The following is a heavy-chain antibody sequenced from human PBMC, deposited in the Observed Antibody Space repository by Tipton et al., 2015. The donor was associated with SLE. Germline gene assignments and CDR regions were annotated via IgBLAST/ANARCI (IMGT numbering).Heavy chain of an antibody. D-gene: IGHD6-25*01. Sequence: SLRLSCAVSEFTFSSYSMNWVRQAPGKGLEWVSSISSSSSYIYYADSVKGRFTISRDNAKNSLYLQMNSLRAEDTAVYYCARNMVAAGGFDYWGQGTLVTVSS. V-gene: IGHV3-21*01. J-gene: IGHJ4*02. CDR1: EFTFSSYS. CDR3: ARNMVAAGGFDY. CDR2: ISSSSSYI.